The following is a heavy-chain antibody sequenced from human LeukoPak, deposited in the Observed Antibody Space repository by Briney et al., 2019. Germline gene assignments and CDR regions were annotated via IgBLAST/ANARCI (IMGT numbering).Heavy chain of an antibody. J-gene: IGHJ4*02. V-gene: IGHV3-23*01. D-gene: IGHD3-10*01. Sequence: GGTLRLSCAASGFTFSTYGMSWVRQAPGKGLEWVSAISGSGGRTYYADSVKGRFTISRDNSKNTLYLQMNSLRAEDTAVYYCAKPTPGAYYFDYWGQGTLVTVSS. CDR2: ISGSGGRT. CDR1: GFTFSTYG. CDR3: AKPTPGAYYFDY.